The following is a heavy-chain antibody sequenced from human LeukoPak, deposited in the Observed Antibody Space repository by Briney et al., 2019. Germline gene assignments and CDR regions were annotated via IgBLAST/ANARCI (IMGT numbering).Heavy chain of an antibody. V-gene: IGHV1-2*04. D-gene: IGHD3-3*01. CDR1: GYTLSSYT. Sequence: GASVKVSCKASGYTLSSYTMNWVRQAPGQGLEWMGWINPNSGGTSYAQKFQGWVTMTRDTSISTAYMELSRLRSDDTAVYYCASRRLYYDLWSGYRDYYYYGMDVWGQGTTVTVSS. CDR2: INPNSGGT. J-gene: IGHJ6*02. CDR3: ASRRLYYDLWSGYRDYYYYGMDV.